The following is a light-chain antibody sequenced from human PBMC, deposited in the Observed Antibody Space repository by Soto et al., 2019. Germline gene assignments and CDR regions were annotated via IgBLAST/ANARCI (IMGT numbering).Light chain of an antibody. Sequence: DIQMTQSPSTLSASVGDRVTITCRASQHITTWVAWYQQKPGRAPNVLIYKASTIENGVPSRFSGSGFGTDFNLTITSLQPEDFAAYYCQQFNTYPYTFGQGTKVDIK. CDR1: QHITTW. CDR2: KAS. V-gene: IGKV1-5*03. J-gene: IGKJ2*01. CDR3: QQFNTYPYT.